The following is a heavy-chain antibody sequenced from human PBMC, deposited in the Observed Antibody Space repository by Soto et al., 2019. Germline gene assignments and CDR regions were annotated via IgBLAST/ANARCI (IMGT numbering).Heavy chain of an antibody. CDR3: ARLAAAGTNIDY. Sequence: PSETLSLTCTVSGGSISSYYWSWIRQPPGKGLEWIGYIYYSGSTNYNPSLKSRVTISVDTSKNQFSLKLSSVTAADTAVDYCARLAAAGTNIDYWGQGTLVPVSS. CDR2: IYYSGST. V-gene: IGHV4-59*01. CDR1: GGSISSYY. D-gene: IGHD6-13*01. J-gene: IGHJ4*02.